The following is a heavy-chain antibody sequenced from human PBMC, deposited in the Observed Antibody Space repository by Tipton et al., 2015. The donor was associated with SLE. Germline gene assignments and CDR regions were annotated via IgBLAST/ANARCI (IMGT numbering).Heavy chain of an antibody. CDR2: IYIGGTT. J-gene: IGHJ2*01. D-gene: IGHD6-13*01. CDR1: GFTVDSNY. V-gene: IGHV3-53*05. CDR3: ARGRYSSWYFDL. Sequence: SLRLSCAASGFTVDSNYINWVRQAPGKGLEWVSVIYIGGTTYYADSVKGRFTISRDNSRNTVDLQMNSLRSEDTAMYFCARGRYSSWYFDLWGRGTLVTVSS.